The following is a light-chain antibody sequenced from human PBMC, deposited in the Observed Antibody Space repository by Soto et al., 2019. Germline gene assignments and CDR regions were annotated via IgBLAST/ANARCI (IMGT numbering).Light chain of an antibody. CDR1: QSVNDY. CDR3: QHRGRWPRT. J-gene: IGKJ2*01. V-gene: IGKV3-11*01. Sequence: EIVLTQSPATLSLSPGERATLSCRASQSVNDYLAWYQQKPGQAPRLLIYGASNRATCIPLRFSGSGSGTDFTLTISSLEPEDFAVYYCQHRGRWPRTFGQGTKLEIK. CDR2: GAS.